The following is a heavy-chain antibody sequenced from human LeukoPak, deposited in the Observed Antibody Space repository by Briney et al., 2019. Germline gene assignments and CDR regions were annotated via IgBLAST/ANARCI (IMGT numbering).Heavy chain of an antibody. CDR3: AKDKGGYSYERHFDY. D-gene: IGHD5-18*01. CDR2: ISGDGGST. V-gene: IGHV3-43*02. J-gene: IGHJ4*02. CDR1: AFTFDDYA. Sequence: GGSLRLSCAASAFTFDDYAMHWVRQAPGKGLEWVSLISGDGGSTYYADSVKGRFTISRDNSKNSLYLQMNSLRTEDTALYYRAKDKGGYSYERHFDYWGQGTLVTVSS.